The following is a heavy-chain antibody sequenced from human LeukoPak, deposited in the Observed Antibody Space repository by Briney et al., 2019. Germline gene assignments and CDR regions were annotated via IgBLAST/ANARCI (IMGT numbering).Heavy chain of an antibody. J-gene: IGHJ6*02. D-gene: IGHD4-17*01. CDR3: ARDRGTVTPYYYYGMDV. Sequence: GASVKVSCKASGYTFTSYGISWVRQAPGRGLEWMGWISAYNGNTNYAQKLQGRVTMTTDTSTSTAYMELRSLRSDDTAVYYCARDRGTVTPYYYYGMDVWGQGTTVTVSS. V-gene: IGHV1-18*01. CDR2: ISAYNGNT. CDR1: GYTFTSYG.